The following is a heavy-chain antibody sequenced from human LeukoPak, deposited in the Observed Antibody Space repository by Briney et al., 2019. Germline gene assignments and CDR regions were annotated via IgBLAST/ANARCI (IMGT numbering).Heavy chain of an antibody. J-gene: IGHJ4*02. CDR1: VYTLTDYY. CDR2: INPNNGGT. D-gene: IGHD1-26*01. Sequence: ASVKVSCKASVYTLTDYYMHWVRQPPAQGLEWVGWINPNNGGTNSAQKFQVRVTMTRDTSISTAYMELSRLTSDDTAVYYCARDWRGSYFPDFWGQGTLVTVS. CDR3: ARDWRGSYFPDF. V-gene: IGHV1-2*02.